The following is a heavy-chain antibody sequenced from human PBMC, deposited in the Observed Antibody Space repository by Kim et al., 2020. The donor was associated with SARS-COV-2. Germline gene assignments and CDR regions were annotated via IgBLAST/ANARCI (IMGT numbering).Heavy chain of an antibody. V-gene: IGHV4-34*01. CDR3: ARSGDYYDSSGYLH. J-gene: IGHJ4*02. Sequence: SETLSLTCAVYGGSFSGYYWSWIRQPPGKGLEWIGEINHSGSTNYNPSLKSRVTISVDTSKNQFSLKLSSVTAADTAVYYCARSGDYYDSSGYLHWGQGTLVTVSS. CDR1: GGSFSGYY. CDR2: INHSGST. D-gene: IGHD3-22*01.